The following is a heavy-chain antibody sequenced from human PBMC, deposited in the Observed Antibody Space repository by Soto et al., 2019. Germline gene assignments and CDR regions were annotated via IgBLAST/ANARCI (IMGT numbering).Heavy chain of an antibody. D-gene: IGHD4-4*01. V-gene: IGHV3-11*01. CDR3: ASYYSNSPNWFDP. CDR1: EFTFSDYY. CDR2: ISSSGSTI. Sequence: GGSLRLSCAASEFTFSDYYMSWIRQAPGKGLEWVSYISSSGSTIYYADSVKGRFTISRDNAKNSLYLQMNSLRAEDTAVYYCASYYSNSPNWFDPWGQGTLVTVSS. J-gene: IGHJ5*02.